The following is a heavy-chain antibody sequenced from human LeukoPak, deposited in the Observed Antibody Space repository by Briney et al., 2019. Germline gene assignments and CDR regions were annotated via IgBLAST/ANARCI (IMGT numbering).Heavy chain of an antibody. CDR3: ARDFTNYSGYEQFDY. V-gene: IGHV1-18*04. D-gene: IGHD5-12*01. CDR2: ISAYNGNT. J-gene: IGHJ4*02. CDR1: GYTFTSYG. Sequence: ASVKVSCKASGYTFTSYGISWVRQAPGQGLEWMGWISAYNGNTNYAQKLQGRVTMTTDTSTGTAYMELRSLRSDDTAVYYCARDFTNYSGYEQFDYWGQGTLVTVSS.